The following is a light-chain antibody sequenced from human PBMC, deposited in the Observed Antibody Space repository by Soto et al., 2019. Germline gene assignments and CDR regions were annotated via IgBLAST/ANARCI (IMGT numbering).Light chain of an antibody. CDR2: DVS. V-gene: IGLV2-11*01. Sequence: QSALTQPRSVSGSPGQSVNMSCTGTSSDVGAYNYVSWYQQHPGKAPKLMIYDVSKRPSGVPDRFSGSKSGNTASLTISGLQAEDEADYYCCSYGGSYTYVFGTGTKLTVL. CDR1: SSDVGAYNY. CDR3: CSYGGSYTYV. J-gene: IGLJ1*01.